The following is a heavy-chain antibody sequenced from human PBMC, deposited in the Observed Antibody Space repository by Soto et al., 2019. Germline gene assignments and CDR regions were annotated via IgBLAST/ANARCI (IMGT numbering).Heavy chain of an antibody. V-gene: IGHV3-30*18. CDR3: AKDSRKYYYGSGSSTHFDY. Sequence: GGSLRLSCAASGFTFSSYGMHWVRQAPGKGLEWVAVISYDGSNKYYADSVKGRFTISRDNSKNTLYLQMNSLRAEDTAVYYCAKDSRKYYYGSGSSTHFDYWGQGTLVTAPQ. CDR2: ISYDGSNK. CDR1: GFTFSSYG. D-gene: IGHD3-10*01. J-gene: IGHJ4*02.